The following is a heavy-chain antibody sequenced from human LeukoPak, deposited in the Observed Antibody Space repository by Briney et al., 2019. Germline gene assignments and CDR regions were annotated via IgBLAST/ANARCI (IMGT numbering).Heavy chain of an antibody. Sequence: GGSLRLSCAASGFTFSSYGMHWGGQSPGKGLGWVGLIWYDGSKRDYADSVKGRFTISRDNSKDTLYLQMNSLRPEGTAMYYGAKAFLGTGWYGSVRGGDFQHWGQGTLVTVS. CDR1: GFTFSSYG. J-gene: IGHJ1*01. CDR2: IWYDGSKR. D-gene: IGHD6-19*01. V-gene: IGHV3-30*02. CDR3: AKAFLGTGWYGSVRGGDFQH.